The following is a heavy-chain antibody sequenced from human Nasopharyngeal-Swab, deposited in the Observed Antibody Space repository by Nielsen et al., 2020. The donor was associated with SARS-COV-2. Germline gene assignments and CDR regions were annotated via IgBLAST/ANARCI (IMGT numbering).Heavy chain of an antibody. J-gene: IGHJ4*02. CDR2: IYYSGST. D-gene: IGHD3-10*01. CDR3: ARGYYGSGSYPFDY. Sequence: SETLSLTCTVSGGSISSSSYYWGWIRQPPGKGLEWIGSIYYSGSTYYNPSLKSRVTISVDTSKNQFSLKLNSVTAADTAVYYCARGYYGSGSYPFDYWGQGTLVTVSS. V-gene: IGHV4-39*01. CDR1: GGSISSSSYY.